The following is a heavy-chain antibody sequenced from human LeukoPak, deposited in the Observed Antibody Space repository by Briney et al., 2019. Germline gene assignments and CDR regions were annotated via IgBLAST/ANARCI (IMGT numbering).Heavy chain of an antibody. CDR2: INISGRS. CDR3: ARALNPLTGIYYFDY. Sequence: SETLSLTCSVSGASINSHYWTWIRQPAGKGLEWIGRINISGRSNYSPSLKSRVTMSVDTSKNQFSLNLISVTAADTAVYYCARALNPLTGIYYFDYWGEGTLVTVSA. J-gene: IGHJ4*02. V-gene: IGHV4-4*07. CDR1: GASINSHY. D-gene: IGHD3-3*02.